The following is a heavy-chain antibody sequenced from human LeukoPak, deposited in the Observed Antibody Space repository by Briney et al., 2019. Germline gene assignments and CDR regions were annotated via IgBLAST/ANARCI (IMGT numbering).Heavy chain of an antibody. Sequence: GASVKVSCKASGYTFTIYDINWVRQATGQGLEWMGWMNPNSGNTGYAQKFQGRVTITRNTSISTAYMELSSLRSEDTAVYYCARATMVRGLPFDWFDPWGQGTLVTVSS. V-gene: IGHV1-8*03. CDR1: GYTFTIYD. J-gene: IGHJ5*02. CDR2: MNPNSGNT. D-gene: IGHD3-10*01. CDR3: ARATMVRGLPFDWFDP.